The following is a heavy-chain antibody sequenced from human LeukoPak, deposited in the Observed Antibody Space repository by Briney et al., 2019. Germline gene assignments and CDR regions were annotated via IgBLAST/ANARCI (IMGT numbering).Heavy chain of an antibody. V-gene: IGHV4-30-4*01. D-gene: IGHD3-10*01. Sequence: SETLSLTCTVSGGSISSDEYYWRWIRQPPRKGLEWIGYIFHSGNTYYNPSLKSRVTISVDTSKNQYSLELDSVTAADTAVYYCVRERRTGERHYYFSGTLDYWGQGALVAVSS. CDR3: VRERRTGERHYYFSGTLDY. J-gene: IGHJ4*02. CDR1: GGSISSDEYY. CDR2: IFHSGNT.